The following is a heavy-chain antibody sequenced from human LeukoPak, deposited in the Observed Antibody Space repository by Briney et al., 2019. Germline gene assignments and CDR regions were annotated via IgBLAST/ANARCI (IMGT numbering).Heavy chain of an antibody. J-gene: IGHJ5*02. V-gene: IGHV3-23*01. CDR3: AKDPTFADWLGP. Sequence: GGSLRLSCAASGFTVSSNYMSWVRQAPGKGLEWVSAISGSGGSTYYADSVKGRFTISRDNSKNTLYLQMNSLRAEDTAVYYCAKDPTFADWLGPWGQGTLVTVSS. CDR2: ISGSGGST. CDR1: GFTVSSNY.